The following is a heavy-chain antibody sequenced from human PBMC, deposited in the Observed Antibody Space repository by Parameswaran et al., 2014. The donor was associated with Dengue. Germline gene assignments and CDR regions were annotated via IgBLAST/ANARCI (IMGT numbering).Heavy chain of an antibody. Sequence: WIRQPPGKGLEWIGEINHSGSTNYNPSLKSRVTISVDTSKNQFSLKLSSVTAADTAVYYCARGIGVPVDYWGQGTLVTVSS. J-gene: IGHJ4*02. V-gene: IGHV4-34*01. D-gene: IGHD2-8*01. CDR2: INHSGST. CDR3: ARGIGVPVDY.